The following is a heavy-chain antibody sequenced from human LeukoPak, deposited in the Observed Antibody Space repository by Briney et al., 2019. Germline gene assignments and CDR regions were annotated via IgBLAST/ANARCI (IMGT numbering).Heavy chain of an antibody. CDR1: GGSISSYY. D-gene: IGHD3-10*01. V-gene: IGHV4-59*12. J-gene: IGHJ3*02. CDR2: IYYSGST. CDR3: ARGGLVRGTINSLIGFDI. Sequence: PSETLSLTCTVSGGSISSYYWSWIRQPPGKGLEWIGYIYYSGSTNYNPSLKSRVTISVDTSKNQFSLKLRSVTPEDTALYYCARGGLVRGTINSLIGFDIWGQGIMVTVSS.